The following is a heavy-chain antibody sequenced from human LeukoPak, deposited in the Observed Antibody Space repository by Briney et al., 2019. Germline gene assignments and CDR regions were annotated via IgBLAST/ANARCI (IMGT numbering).Heavy chain of an antibody. V-gene: IGHV5-51*01. D-gene: IGHD6-13*01. CDR3: ARLRWAAGDGYYFDY. CDR2: IYPGGSET. CDR1: GYSFSSYW. Sequence: GESLKISCKGLGYSFSSYWNAWVRQRPGKGLEWMGIIYPGGSETRYDPSFQGQVTISADSSTSTAYLQWSSLRASDTAMYYCARLRWAAGDGYYFDYWGQGTPVTVSS. J-gene: IGHJ4*02.